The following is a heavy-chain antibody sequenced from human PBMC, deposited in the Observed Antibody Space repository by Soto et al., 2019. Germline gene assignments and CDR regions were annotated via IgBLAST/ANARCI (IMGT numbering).Heavy chain of an antibody. V-gene: IGHV1-2*04. D-gene: IGHD4-17*01. J-gene: IGHJ6*02. CDR2: INPNSGGT. CDR3: AREGLAVTNYYYYYGMDV. CDR1: GYTFTGYY. Sequence: ASVKVSCKASGYTFTGYYMHWVRQAPGQGLEWMGWINPNSGGTNYAQKFQGWVTMTRDTSISTAYMELSRLRSDDTAVYYCAREGLAVTNYYYYYGMDVWGQGTTVTVSS.